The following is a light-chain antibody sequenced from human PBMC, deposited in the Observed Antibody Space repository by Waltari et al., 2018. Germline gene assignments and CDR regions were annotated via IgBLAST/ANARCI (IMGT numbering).Light chain of an antibody. CDR1: QSVNKY. J-gene: IGKJ2*01. Sequence: EIVLTQSPATLSLSPGESATLSCRASQSVNKYLDWFQQKPGQAPRLLIYGASNRAAGIPARFSGSGSGTDFTLTISSLEPEDFATYYCQQSYTYSYTFGQGTKLEIK. V-gene: IGKV3-11*01. CDR3: QQSYTYSYT. CDR2: GAS.